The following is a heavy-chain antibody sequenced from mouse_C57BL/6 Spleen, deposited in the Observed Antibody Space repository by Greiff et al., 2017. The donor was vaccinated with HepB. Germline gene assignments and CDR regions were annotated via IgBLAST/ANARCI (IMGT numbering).Heavy chain of an antibody. CDR3: ARRDDDYGYFDY. J-gene: IGHJ2*01. Sequence: EVQLQQSGPELVKPGASVKISCKASGYTFTDYYMNWVKQSHGKSLEWIGDINPNNGGTSYNQKFKGKATLTVDKSSSTAYMELRSLTSEDSAVYYCARRDDDYGYFDYWGQGTTLTVSS. CDR2: INPNNGGT. D-gene: IGHD2-4*01. V-gene: IGHV1-26*01. CDR1: GYTFTDYY.